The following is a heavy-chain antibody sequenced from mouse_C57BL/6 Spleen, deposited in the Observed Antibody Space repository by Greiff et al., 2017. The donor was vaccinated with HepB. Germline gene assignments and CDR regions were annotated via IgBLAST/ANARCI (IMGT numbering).Heavy chain of an antibody. Sequence: DVMLVESGGGLVKPGGSLKLSCAASGFTFSDYGMHWVRQAPEKGLEWVAYISSGSSTIYYADTVKGRFTISRDNAKNTLFLQMTSLRSEDTAMYYCAREGLYDYLYYFDYWGQGTTLTVSS. CDR1: GFTFSDYG. D-gene: IGHD2-4*01. J-gene: IGHJ2*01. CDR2: ISSGSSTI. V-gene: IGHV5-17*01. CDR3: AREGLYDYLYYFDY.